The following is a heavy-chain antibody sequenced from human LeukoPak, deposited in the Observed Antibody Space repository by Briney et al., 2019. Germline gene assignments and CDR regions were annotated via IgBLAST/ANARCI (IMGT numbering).Heavy chain of an antibody. V-gene: IGHV4-59*08. CDR1: GDSISSYY. CDR2: IYYSGST. Sequence: SETLSLTCTVSGDSISSYYWSWIRQPPGKGLEWIGYIYYSGSTNYNPPLKSRVTISVDTSKNQFSLKLSSVIAADTAVYYCARLYYDSSRYPNWFDPWGQGTLVTVSS. CDR3: ARLYYDSSRYPNWFDP. D-gene: IGHD3-22*01. J-gene: IGHJ5*02.